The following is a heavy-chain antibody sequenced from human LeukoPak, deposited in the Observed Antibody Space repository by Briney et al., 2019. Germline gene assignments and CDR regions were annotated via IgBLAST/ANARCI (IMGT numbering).Heavy chain of an antibody. J-gene: IGHJ4*02. D-gene: IGHD5-24*01. V-gene: IGHV3-33*06. CDR1: GFTFSSYG. CDR3: AKASGKGWLQLHFDY. Sequence: PGRSLRLSCAASGFTFSSYGMHWVRQAPGKGLEWVAVIWYDGSNKYYADSVKGRFTISRDNSKNTLYLQMNSLRAEDTAVYYCAKASGKGWLQLHFDYWGQGTLVTVSS. CDR2: IWYDGSNK.